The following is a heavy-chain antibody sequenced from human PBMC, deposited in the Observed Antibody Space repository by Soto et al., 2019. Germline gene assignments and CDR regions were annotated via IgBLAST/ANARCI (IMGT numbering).Heavy chain of an antibody. CDR2: IHYSGGS. V-gene: IGHV4-59*01. Sequence: SETPGLTWTVSGGSITNYHWSWIRQSPGKGLEWIGYIHYSGGSNYNSALRRSRVTISIDTSRSEVSLKLTSVTAADTAVYYCARTTWFVAVQSLFYRYGMDVWGQGTSVTVSS. CDR1: GGSITNYH. CDR3: ARTTWFVAVQSLFYRYGMDV. J-gene: IGHJ6*02. D-gene: IGHD3-10*01.